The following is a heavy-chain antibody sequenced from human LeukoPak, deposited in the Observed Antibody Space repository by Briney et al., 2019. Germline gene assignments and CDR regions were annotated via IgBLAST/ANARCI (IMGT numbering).Heavy chain of an antibody. V-gene: IGHV1-2*02. CDR2: INPKSGGT. CDR1: GYTFTGCY. J-gene: IGHJ5*02. D-gene: IGHD2-2*01. CDR3: AREEYGFDP. Sequence: ASVKVSCKASGYTFTGCYMHWVRQAPGKGLEWMGWINPKSGGTNYAQKFQGRVTMTRDTSIHTAYMELSRLRSDDTAVYYCAREEYGFDPWGQGTLVTVSS.